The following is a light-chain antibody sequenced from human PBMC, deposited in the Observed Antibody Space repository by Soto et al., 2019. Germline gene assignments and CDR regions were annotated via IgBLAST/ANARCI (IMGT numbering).Light chain of an antibody. CDR3: GLLGTTLRADI. CDR1: SSNIGGNS. J-gene: IGLJ1*01. Sequence: QSVLSQPPSVSAAPGQRVTISCSGSSSNIGGNSVSWYPQLPGTAPKLHIYDDDQRPSGIPDRFCGAESSPSAPPCITGFQAGGKVDYYSGLLGTTLRADIFGTATKVTVL. CDR2: DDD. V-gene: IGLV1-51*01.